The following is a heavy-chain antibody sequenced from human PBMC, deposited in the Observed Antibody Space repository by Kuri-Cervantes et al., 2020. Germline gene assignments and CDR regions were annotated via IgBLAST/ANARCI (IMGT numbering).Heavy chain of an antibody. CDR1: GGSVSSGSYY. J-gene: IGHJ6*03. V-gene: IGHV4-61*01. D-gene: IGHD3-9*01. CDR2: IYYSGST. CDR3: ARVGGDYDILTGYFSYYYYYMDV. Sequence: ESLKISCTVSGGSVSSGSYYWSWIRQPPGKGLEWIGYIYYSGSTNYNPSLKSRVTISVDTSKNQFSLKLSSVTAADTAVYYCARVGGDYDILTGYFSYYYYYMDVWGKGTTVTVSS.